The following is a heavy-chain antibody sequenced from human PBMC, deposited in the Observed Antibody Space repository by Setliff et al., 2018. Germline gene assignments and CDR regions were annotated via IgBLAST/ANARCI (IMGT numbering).Heavy chain of an antibody. CDR2: VQVGGTS. CDR1: GVSISSYF. V-gene: IGHV4-4*07. J-gene: IGHJ6*02. CDR3: VREGRNYYNGIDV. Sequence: ETLSLTCTISGVSISSYFWSWLRQPAGKGLEWIGRVQVGGTSTYNPSLKSRVTTSVDTSKNQFSLRLTSVTAADTAVYYCVREGRNYYNGIDVWGQGTTVTVSS. D-gene: IGHD3-10*01.